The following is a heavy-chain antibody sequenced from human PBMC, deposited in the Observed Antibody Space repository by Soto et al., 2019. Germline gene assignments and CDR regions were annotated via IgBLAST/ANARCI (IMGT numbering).Heavy chain of an antibody. J-gene: IGHJ6*02. CDR1: GFTFSNAW. V-gene: IGHV3-15*01. CDR2: IKSKTDGGTT. CDR3: TTSTMVRGVIEGYYYYYGMDV. D-gene: IGHD3-10*01. Sequence: GGSLRLSCAASGFTFSNAWMSWVRQAPGKGLELVGRIKSKTDGGTTDYAAPVKGRFTISRDDSKNTLYLQMNSLKTEDTAVYYCTTSTMVRGVIEGYYYYYGMDVWGQGTTVTVSS.